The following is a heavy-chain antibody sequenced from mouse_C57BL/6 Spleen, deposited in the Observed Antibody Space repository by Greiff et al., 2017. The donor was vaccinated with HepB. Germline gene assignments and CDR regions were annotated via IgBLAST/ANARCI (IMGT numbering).Heavy chain of an antibody. D-gene: IGHD2-5*01. V-gene: IGHV1-81*01. J-gene: IGHJ2*01. CDR2: IYPRSGNT. CDR3: AKAYYSNYVLFDY. Sequence: QVQLQQSGAELARPGASVKLSCKASGYTFTSYGISWVKQRTGQGLEWIGEIYPRSGNTYYNEKFKGKATLTADKSSSKAYMELRSLTSEDSAVYFCAKAYYSNYVLFDYCRQGTTLTVSS. CDR1: GYTFTSYG.